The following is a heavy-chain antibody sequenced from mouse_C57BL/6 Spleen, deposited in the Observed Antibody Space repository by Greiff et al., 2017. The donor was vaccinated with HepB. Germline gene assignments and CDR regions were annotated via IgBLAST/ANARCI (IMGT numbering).Heavy chain of an antibody. V-gene: IGHV1-80*01. CDR3: ARSRDYDAYWYFDV. CDR1: GYAFSSYW. D-gene: IGHD2-4*01. CDR2: IYPGDGDT. J-gene: IGHJ1*03. Sequence: VQLQQSGAELVKPGASVKISCKASGYAFSSYWMNWVKQRPGKGLEWIGQIYPGDGDTNYNGKFKGKATLTADKSSSTAYMQLRSLTSEDSAVYFCARSRDYDAYWYFDVWGTGTTVTVSS.